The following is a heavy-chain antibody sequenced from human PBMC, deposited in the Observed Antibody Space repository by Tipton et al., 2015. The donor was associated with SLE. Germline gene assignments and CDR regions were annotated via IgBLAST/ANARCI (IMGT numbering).Heavy chain of an antibody. CDR1: GDSVRGSY. J-gene: IGHJ2*01. CDR2: VYYGGST. V-gene: IGHV4-59*08. CDR3: ARRAVTNDWYFDL. Sequence: TLSLTCTVSGDSVRGSYWSWIRQPPGMGLEWIGFVYYGGSTNMGTTNYNPSLESRLDISVDTSGRLFFLRLSSMTAADTAVYYCARRAVTNDWYFDLWGRGTLVTVSS. D-gene: IGHD4-17*01.